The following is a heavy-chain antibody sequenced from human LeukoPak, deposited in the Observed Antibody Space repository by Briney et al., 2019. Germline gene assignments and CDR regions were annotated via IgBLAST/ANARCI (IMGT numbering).Heavy chain of an antibody. Sequence: NASETLSLTCTVSGGSISSYYWSWIRQPAGKALEWIGRIYTSGSTNYNPSLKSRVTMSVDTSKNQFSLKLSSVTAADTAVYYCARDKNYVWGSYRSSFFDYWGQGTLVTVSS. CDR1: GGSISSYY. V-gene: IGHV4-4*07. CDR2: IYTSGST. CDR3: ARDKNYVWGSYRSSFFDY. J-gene: IGHJ4*02. D-gene: IGHD3-16*02.